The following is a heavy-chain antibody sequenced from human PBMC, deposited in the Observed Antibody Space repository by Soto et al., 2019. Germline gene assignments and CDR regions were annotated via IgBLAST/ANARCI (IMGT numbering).Heavy chain of an antibody. CDR2: IYYSGST. J-gene: IGHJ4*02. CDR3: ARQPAGYCSGGSCYSYYFDY. D-gene: IGHD2-15*01. V-gene: IGHV4-39*01. Sequence: QLQLQESGPGLVKPSETLSLTCTVSGGSISSSSYYWGWIRQPPGKGLEWIGSIYYSGSTYYNPSLKSRVTISVDTSKNQFSLKLSSVTAADSAVYYRARQPAGYCSGGSCYSYYFDYWGQGTLVTVSS. CDR1: GGSISSSSYY.